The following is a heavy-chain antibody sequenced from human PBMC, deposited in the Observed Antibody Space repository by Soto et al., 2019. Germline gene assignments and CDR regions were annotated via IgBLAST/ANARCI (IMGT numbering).Heavy chain of an antibody. CDR2: INSDASHT. CDR3: VRAGHFITTRCCGDGFDP. D-gene: IGHD3-22*01. J-gene: IGHJ5*02. CDR1: GFTFSTYW. Sequence: EVQLVESGGGLVKPGGSLRLSCAASGFTFSTYWMHWIRQVPGKGLEWVSRINSDASHTYYADSVTGRFTISRDNAKTTLLLEINSRRAEDTAVYYCVRAGHFITTRCCGDGFDPWGQGTLVTVSS. V-gene: IGHV3-74*01.